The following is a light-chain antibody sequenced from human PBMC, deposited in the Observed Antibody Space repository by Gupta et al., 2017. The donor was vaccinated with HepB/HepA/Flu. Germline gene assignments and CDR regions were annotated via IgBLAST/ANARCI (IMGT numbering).Light chain of an antibody. CDR1: QSVSSY. V-gene: IGKV3-11*01. CDR2: DAS. Sequence: EVELTQSPATLSVSPGERATLSCRASQSVSSYLAWYQQKPGQAPRLLIYDASSMATGIPARFSGSGSGTDFTLTISSLEPEDFAVYYCQQSDNRPLTFGGGTKVEIK. CDR3: QQSDNRPLT. J-gene: IGKJ4*01.